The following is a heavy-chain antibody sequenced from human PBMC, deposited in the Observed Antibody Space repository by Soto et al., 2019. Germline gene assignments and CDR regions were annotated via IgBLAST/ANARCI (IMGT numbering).Heavy chain of an antibody. Sequence: QVQLVESGGGVVQPGRSLRLSCAASGFTFSSYAMHWVRQAPGKGLEWVAVISYDGSNKYYADSVKGRFTISRDNSKNTLYLQMNSLRAEDTAVYYCARDWLLGYFDYWGQGTLVTVSS. V-gene: IGHV3-30-3*01. D-gene: IGHD2-15*01. CDR2: ISYDGSNK. J-gene: IGHJ4*02. CDR3: ARDWLLGYFDY. CDR1: GFTFSSYA.